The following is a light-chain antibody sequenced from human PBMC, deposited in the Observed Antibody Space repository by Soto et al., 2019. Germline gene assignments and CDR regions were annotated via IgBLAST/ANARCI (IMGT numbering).Light chain of an antibody. CDR1: SSDVGGYNY. CDR2: EVT. Sequence: QSALTQPPSASGSPGQSVTISCTGTSSDVGGYNYVSWYQQHPGKAPKVIIYEVTKRPSGVPDRVSGSKSGNTASLTVSGLQAEDEADYYCTSYAGSNNLGVFGTGTKLTVL. V-gene: IGLV2-8*01. CDR3: TSYAGSNNLGV. J-gene: IGLJ1*01.